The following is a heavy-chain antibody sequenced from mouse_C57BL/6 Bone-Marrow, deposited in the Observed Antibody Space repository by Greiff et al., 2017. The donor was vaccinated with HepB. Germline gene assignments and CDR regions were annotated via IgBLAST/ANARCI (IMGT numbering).Heavy chain of an antibody. CDR3: VRRLGAY. D-gene: IGHD2-2*01. CDR2: IRSKSNNYAT. CDR1: GFSFNTYA. J-gene: IGHJ3*01. Sequence: VQLKESGGGLVQPKGSLKLSCAASGFSFNTYAMNWVRQAPGKGVEWVARIRSKSNNYATYYADSVKDRFTISRDDSESMLYLQMNNLKTEDTAMYYCVRRLGAYWGQGTLVTVSA. V-gene: IGHV10-1*01.